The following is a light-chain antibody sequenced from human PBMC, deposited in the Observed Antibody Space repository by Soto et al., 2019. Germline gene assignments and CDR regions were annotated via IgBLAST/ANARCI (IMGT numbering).Light chain of an antibody. J-gene: IGLJ2*01. CDR1: SSNIGNNY. CDR3: GTWDSSLSTGQEV. Sequence: QAVVTQPPSVSAAPGQKVTISCSGSSSNIGNNYVSWYQQLPGTAPKLLIYDNNKRSSGIPDRFSGSKSGTSATLGITGLQTGDEADYYCGTWDSSLSTGQEVFGGGTKLTVL. CDR2: DNN. V-gene: IGLV1-51*01.